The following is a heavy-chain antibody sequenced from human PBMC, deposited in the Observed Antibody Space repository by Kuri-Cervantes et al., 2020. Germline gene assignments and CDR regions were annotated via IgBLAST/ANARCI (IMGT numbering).Heavy chain of an antibody. Sequence: GGSLRLFCAASGFTFSSYAMHWVRQAPGKGLEWVAVISYDGSNKYYADSVKGRFTISRDNSKNTLYLQMNSLRAEDTAVYYCARGLRFLEWFDYYYMDVWGKGTTVTVSS. CDR1: GFTFSSYA. V-gene: IGHV3-30*07. CDR2: ISYDGSNK. CDR3: ARGLRFLEWFDYYYMDV. D-gene: IGHD3-3*01. J-gene: IGHJ6*03.